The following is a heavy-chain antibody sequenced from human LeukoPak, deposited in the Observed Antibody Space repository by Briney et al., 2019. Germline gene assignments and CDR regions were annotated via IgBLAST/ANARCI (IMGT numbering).Heavy chain of an antibody. J-gene: IGHJ4*02. D-gene: IGHD4-17*01. CDR2: ISGSGGGT. CDR3: ARRLRRNYFDY. V-gene: IGHV3-23*01. CDR1: GFTFSTYA. Sequence: GGSLRLSCAASGFTFSTYAMSWVRQAPGKGLEWVSTISGSGGGTYFADSVKGRFTISRDNSKNTLYLQMNSLRAEDTAVYYCARRLRRNYFDYWGQGTLVTVSS.